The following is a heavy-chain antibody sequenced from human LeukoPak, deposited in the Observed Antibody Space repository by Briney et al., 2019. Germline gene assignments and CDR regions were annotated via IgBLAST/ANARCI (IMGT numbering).Heavy chain of an antibody. D-gene: IGHD5-18*01. J-gene: IGHJ4*02. CDR2: ISYDETKK. CDR3: ARDQRRNSYGYIFDY. V-gene: IGHV3-30-3*01. CDR1: GFTFSSYA. Sequence: PGGSLRLSCAASGFTFSSYAMHWVRQALGKGLEWVAFISYDETKKFYADSVKGRFTISRDNSKDTLYLQINSLRAEDTAVYFCARDQRRNSYGYIFDYWGQGNLVTVSS.